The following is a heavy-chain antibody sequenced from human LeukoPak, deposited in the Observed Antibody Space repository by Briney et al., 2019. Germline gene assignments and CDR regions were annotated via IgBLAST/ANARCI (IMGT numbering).Heavy chain of an antibody. J-gene: IGHJ4*02. CDR2: IYTSGST. CDR1: GGSISSYY. Sequence: PSETLSLTCTVSGGSISSYYWSWIRQPAGKGLEWIGRIYTSGSTNYNPSLKSRVTISVDTSKNQFSLNLASVTAADTAVYYCARQLWLWAWDYWGQGTLVTVSS. D-gene: IGHD5-18*01. CDR3: ARQLWLWAWDY. V-gene: IGHV4-4*07.